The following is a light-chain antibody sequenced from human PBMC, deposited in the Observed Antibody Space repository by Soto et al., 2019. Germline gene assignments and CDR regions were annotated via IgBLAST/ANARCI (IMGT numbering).Light chain of an antibody. CDR3: ATWDDSLPAV. CDR1: TSNIGSKT. Sequence: QSVLTQPPSASGTPGQRVTISCSGSTSNIGSKTVSWYQQLPGSAPRVLLYNNNERPAGVPDRFSGSKSGTSASLAISGLQYEDEADYYCATWDDSLPAVFGGGTKLTVL. CDR2: NNN. J-gene: IGLJ2*01. V-gene: IGLV1-44*01.